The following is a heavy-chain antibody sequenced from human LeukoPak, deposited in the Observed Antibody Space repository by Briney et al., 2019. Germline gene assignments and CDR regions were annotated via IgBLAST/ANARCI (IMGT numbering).Heavy chain of an antibody. CDR3: ARETTLYYFDY. CDR2: IWYDGSNK. V-gene: IGHV3-33*01. Sequence: GRSLRLSCAASGLTFSSYGMHWVRQAPGKGLEWVAVIWYDGSNKYYADSVKGRFTISRDNSKNTLYLQMNSLRAEDTAVYYCARETTLYYFDYWGQGTLVTVSS. J-gene: IGHJ4*02. CDR1: GLTFSSYG. D-gene: IGHD1-1*01.